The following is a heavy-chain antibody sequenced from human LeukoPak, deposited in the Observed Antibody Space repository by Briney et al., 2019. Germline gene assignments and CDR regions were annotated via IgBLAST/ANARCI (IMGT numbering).Heavy chain of an antibody. CDR3: ARDRIAVAGNGDAFDI. CDR2: INPSGGST. V-gene: IGHV1-46*03. D-gene: IGHD6-19*01. J-gene: IGHJ3*02. CDR1: GYTFTSYY. Sequence: ASVKVSCKASGYTFTSYYMHWVRQAPGQGLEWMGIINPSGGSTSYAQKFQGRVTMTRDTSTSTVYMELSSLRSVDTAVYYCARDRIAVAGNGDAFDIWGQGTMVTVSS.